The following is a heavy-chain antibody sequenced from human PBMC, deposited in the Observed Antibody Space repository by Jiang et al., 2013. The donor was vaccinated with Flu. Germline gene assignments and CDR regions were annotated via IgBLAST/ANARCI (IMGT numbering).Heavy chain of an antibody. CDR3: ARSSLAGRRVDAFDI. D-gene: IGHD6-25*01. CDR1: GGSISSYY. V-gene: IGHV4-59*01. Sequence: GSGLVKPSETLSLTCTVSGGSISSYYWSWIRQPPGKGLEWIGYIYYTGSTNYYPSLKSRVTISLDTSKNQFSLKLSSVTAADTAVYYCARSSLAGRRVDAFDIWGQGTMVTVSS. J-gene: IGHJ3*02. CDR2: IYYTGST.